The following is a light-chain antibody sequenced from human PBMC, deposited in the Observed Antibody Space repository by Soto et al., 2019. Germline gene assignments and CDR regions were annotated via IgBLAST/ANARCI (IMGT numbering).Light chain of an antibody. CDR2: KAS. CDR1: QSISSW. J-gene: IGKJ1*01. CDR3: QQYSANSPWT. V-gene: IGKV1-5*03. Sequence: DIQMTQSPSTLSASVGDRVTITCRASQSISSWLAWYQQKPGKAPKVLIYKASSLESGVPSRFTGSGSGTEFTLPISSLQTEDFATYYCQQYSANSPWTFGQGTKVEI.